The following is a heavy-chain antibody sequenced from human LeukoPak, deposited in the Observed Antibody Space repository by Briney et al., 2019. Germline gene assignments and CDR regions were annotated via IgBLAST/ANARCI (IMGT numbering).Heavy chain of an antibody. Sequence: PGGSLRLSCAASGFTFSSYEMNWVRQALGKGLEWVSYISSSGSPIHYADSVQGRFTISRDNAKNSLYLQMNSLRAEDTAVYYCARTSGASGYGMDVWGQGTTVTVSS. D-gene: IGHD1-14*01. CDR1: GFTFSSYE. CDR3: ARTSGASGYGMDV. CDR2: ISSSGSPI. J-gene: IGHJ6*02. V-gene: IGHV3-48*03.